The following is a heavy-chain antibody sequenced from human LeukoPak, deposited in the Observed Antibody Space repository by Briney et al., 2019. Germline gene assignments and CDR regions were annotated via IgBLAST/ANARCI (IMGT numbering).Heavy chain of an antibody. J-gene: IGHJ4*02. CDR1: GFTFSSYG. D-gene: IGHD3-10*01. V-gene: IGHV3-33*01. Sequence: GGSLRLSCAASGFTFSSYGMHWGRQAPGKGLEWVAVIWYDGSNKYYADSVKGRFTISRDNSKNTLYLQMNSLRAEDTAVYYCARGTLWFGELSHIFDYWGQGTLVTVSS. CDR3: ARGTLWFGELSHIFDY. CDR2: IWYDGSNK.